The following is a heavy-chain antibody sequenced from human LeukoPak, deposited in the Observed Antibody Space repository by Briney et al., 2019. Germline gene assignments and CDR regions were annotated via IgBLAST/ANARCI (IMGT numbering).Heavy chain of an antibody. CDR2: IYPGDSDT. Sequence: GASLQISCKGSGYSFTSYWIGWVRQMPGKGLEWMGIIYPGDSDTRYSPSFQGQVTISADKSISTAYLQWSSLKASDTAMYYCARRPHSSSWLNWFDPWGQGTLVTVSS. D-gene: IGHD6-13*01. V-gene: IGHV5-51*01. CDR3: ARRPHSSSWLNWFDP. J-gene: IGHJ5*02. CDR1: GYSFTSYW.